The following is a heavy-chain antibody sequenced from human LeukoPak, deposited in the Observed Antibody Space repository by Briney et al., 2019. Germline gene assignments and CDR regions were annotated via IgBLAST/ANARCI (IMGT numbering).Heavy chain of an antibody. Sequence: SETLSLXCAVYGGSFSGYYWSWIRQPPGKGLEWIGEINHSGSTTYNPSLKSRVTISVDTSKNQFSLKLSSVTAADTAVYYCARVLSWFDPWGQGTLVTVSS. CDR2: INHSGST. CDR3: ARVLSWFDP. J-gene: IGHJ5*02. CDR1: GGSFSGYY. V-gene: IGHV4-34*01. D-gene: IGHD3-10*01.